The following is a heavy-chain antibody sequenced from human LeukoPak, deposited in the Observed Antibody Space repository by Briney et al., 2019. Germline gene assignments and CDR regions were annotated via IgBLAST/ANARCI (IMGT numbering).Heavy chain of an antibody. Sequence: PWASVRVSCKASGYTFTGYYMHWVRQAPGQGLEWMGWINPNSGGTNYAQKFQGRVTMTRDTSISTAYMELSRLRSDDTAVYYCARATYSSSWYDYWGQGTLVTVSS. D-gene: IGHD6-13*01. CDR1: GYTFTGYY. CDR2: INPNSGGT. J-gene: IGHJ4*02. V-gene: IGHV1-2*02. CDR3: ARATYSSSWYDY.